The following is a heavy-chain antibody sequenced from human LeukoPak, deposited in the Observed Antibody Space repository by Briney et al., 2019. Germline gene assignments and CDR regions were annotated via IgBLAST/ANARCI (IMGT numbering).Heavy chain of an antibody. CDR3: ARLANIMVRGVIITPPDY. J-gene: IGHJ4*02. CDR2: IYSSGST. D-gene: IGHD3-10*01. V-gene: IGHV4-59*12. Sequence: SETLSLTCTVSGASIRSYYWSWIRQPPGQGLEWIGYIYSSGSTNYNPSLKNRVTMSVDTSKNQFSLKLSSVTAADTAVYYCARLANIMVRGVIITPPDYWGQGTLVTVSS. CDR1: GASIRSYY.